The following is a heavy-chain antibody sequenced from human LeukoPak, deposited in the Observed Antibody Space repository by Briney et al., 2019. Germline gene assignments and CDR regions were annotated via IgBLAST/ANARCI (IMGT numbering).Heavy chain of an antibody. D-gene: IGHD3-9*01. V-gene: IGHV4-39*01. CDR3: ARPGADILTRGSIDY. J-gene: IGHJ4*02. CDR2: IYYSRRT. CDR1: GGSISSSSYY. Sequence: PSGTLSLTCTVSGGSISSSSYYWGWLRQPPGKGLEWIGSIYYSRRTYYNPSRKSRVTISVDTSKNQFSLKLSSVTAADTAVYYCARPGADILTRGSIDYWGQGTLVTVSS.